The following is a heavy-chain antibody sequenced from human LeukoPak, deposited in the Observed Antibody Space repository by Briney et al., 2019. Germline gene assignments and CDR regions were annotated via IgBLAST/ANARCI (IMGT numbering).Heavy chain of an antibody. CDR1: GFSFSGDW. V-gene: IGHV3-23*01. CDR3: AKPSLTLIRGVRGPFDY. Sequence: PGGSLRLSCAASGFSFSGDWMTWVRQAPGKGLEWVSGISGGGGNTYYADSLKGRLAISRDKSKNTVYLQMDSLRAEDTAVYYCAKPSLTLIRGVRGPFDYWGQGILVTVSS. CDR2: ISGGGGNT. D-gene: IGHD3-10*01. J-gene: IGHJ4*02.